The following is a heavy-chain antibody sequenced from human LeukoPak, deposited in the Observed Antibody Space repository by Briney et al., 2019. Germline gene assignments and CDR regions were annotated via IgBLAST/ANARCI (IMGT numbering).Heavy chain of an antibody. CDR3: ARLVRSYSSSWYSVDY. J-gene: IGHJ4*02. CDR2: ISSSSSYI. V-gene: IGHV3-21*01. Sequence: GGSLRLSCAASGFTFSIYSMNWVRQAPGKGLEWVSSISSSSSYIYYADSVKGRFTISRDNAKNSLYLQMHSLRAEDTAVYYCARLVRSYSSSWYSVDYWGQGTLVTVSS. D-gene: IGHD6-13*01. CDR1: GFTFSIYS.